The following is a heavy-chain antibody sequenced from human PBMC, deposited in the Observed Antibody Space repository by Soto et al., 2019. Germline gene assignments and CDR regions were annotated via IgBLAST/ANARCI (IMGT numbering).Heavy chain of an antibody. J-gene: IGHJ6*02. CDR1: GGTVSSYA. Sequence: GASVKVSCKASGGTVSSYAISWVRQAPGQGREWMGGIIASCSTANYAQKFQGRVTITADESTSTAYMELSSLRSEDTAVYYCARVVAAFYYYYGMDVWGQGTTVTVSS. D-gene: IGHD2-15*01. V-gene: IGHV1-69*13. CDR3: ARVVAAFYYYYGMDV. CDR2: IIASCSTA.